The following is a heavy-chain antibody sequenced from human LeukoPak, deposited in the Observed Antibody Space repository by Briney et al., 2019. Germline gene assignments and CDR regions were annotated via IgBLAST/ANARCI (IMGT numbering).Heavy chain of an antibody. Sequence: PGGSLRLSCAASGFTFSSNYMSWVRQAPGKGLEWVSVIYSGGSTYYADSVKGRFTISRDNSKNSLYLQMNSLRAEDTAAYYCARDGIPVAGYYYYYMDVWGKGTTVTVSS. CDR1: GFTFSSNY. CDR2: IYSGGST. CDR3: ARDGIPVAGYYYYYMDV. J-gene: IGHJ6*03. V-gene: IGHV3-53*01. D-gene: IGHD6-19*01.